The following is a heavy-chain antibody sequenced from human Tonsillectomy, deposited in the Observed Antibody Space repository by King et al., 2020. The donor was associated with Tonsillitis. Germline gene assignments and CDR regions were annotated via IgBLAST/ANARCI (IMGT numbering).Heavy chain of an antibody. V-gene: IGHV1-2*04. J-gene: IGHJ4*02. CDR1: GYTFTGYY. Sequence: VQLVESGAEVKKPGASVKVSCKASGYTFTGYYMHWVRQAPGQGLDGMGWINPNSGGTNYAQKFQGWVTMTRDTSISTAYMELSRLRSDDTAVYYCARALEGSWDYFDYWGQGTLVTVSS. D-gene: IGHD6-13*01. CDR3: ARALEGSWDYFDY. CDR2: INPNSGGT.